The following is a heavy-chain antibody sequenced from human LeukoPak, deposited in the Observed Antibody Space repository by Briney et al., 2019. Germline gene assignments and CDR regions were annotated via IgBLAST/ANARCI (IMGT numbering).Heavy chain of an antibody. CDR3: ASGIVVVTAHSNIDY. D-gene: IGHD2-21*02. V-gene: IGHV3-48*01. J-gene: IGHJ4*02. Sequence: PGGSLRLSCAASGFTFSSYSMNWVRQAPGKGLEWVSYISSSSSTIYYADSVKGRFTISRDNAKNSLYLQMNSLRAEDTAVYYCASGIVVVTAHSNIDYWGQGTLVTVSS. CDR2: ISSSSSTI. CDR1: GFTFSSYS.